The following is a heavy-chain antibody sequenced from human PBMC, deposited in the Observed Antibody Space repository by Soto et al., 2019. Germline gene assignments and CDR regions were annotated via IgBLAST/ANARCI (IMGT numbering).Heavy chain of an antibody. J-gene: IGHJ5*02. CDR2: ISGSGGST. CDR3: AKERSSILWPGGFDP. D-gene: IGHD2-21*01. Sequence: PGGSLRLSCAASGFTFSSYAMSWVRQAPGKGLEWVSAISGSGGSTYYADSVKGRFTISRDNSKKTLYLQMNSLRSEDTAVSSCAKERSSILWPGGFDPWGQGPMIIVSS. V-gene: IGHV3-23*01. CDR1: GFTFSSYA.